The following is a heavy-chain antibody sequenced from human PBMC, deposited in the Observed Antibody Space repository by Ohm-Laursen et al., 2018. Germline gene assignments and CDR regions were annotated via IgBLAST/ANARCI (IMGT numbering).Heavy chain of an antibody. J-gene: IGHJ4*02. Sequence: GSLRLSCTASGFTFSSYAMSWVRQAPGKGLEWVSAISGSGGSAYYADSVKGRFTISRDNSKNTLYLQMNSVRAEDTAVYYCAKGRVGRIIWGQGTLVTVSS. CDR1: GFTFSSYA. V-gene: IGHV3-23*01. CDR2: ISGSGGSA. D-gene: IGHD2-21*01. CDR3: AKGRVGRII.